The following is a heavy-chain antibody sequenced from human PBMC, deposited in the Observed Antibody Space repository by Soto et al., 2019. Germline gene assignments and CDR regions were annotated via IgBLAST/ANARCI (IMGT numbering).Heavy chain of an antibody. CDR2: IYYSGNT. V-gene: IGHV4-59*01. CDR1: GDSISSYY. D-gene: IGHD3-9*01. J-gene: IGHJ1*01. CDR3: ARQKSNYDILTGYSPSEYFQH. Sequence: SETLSLTCTVSGDSISSYYWSWIRQPPGKGLEWIGYIYYSGNTNYNPSLKSRVTISVDTSKNQFSLKLSSVTAADTAVYYCARQKSNYDILTGYSPSEYFQHWGQGTLVTVSS.